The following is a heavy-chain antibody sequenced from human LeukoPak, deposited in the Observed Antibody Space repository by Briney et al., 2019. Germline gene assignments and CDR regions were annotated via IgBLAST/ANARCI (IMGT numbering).Heavy chain of an antibody. CDR3: AKGRGYCTGGSCYSDY. J-gene: IGHJ4*02. D-gene: IGHD2-15*01. V-gene: IGHV3-23*01. CDR2: ISGGDGST. Sequence: GGSLRLSCTAPGFTFSNYAMSWVRQAPGKGLEWVSTISGGDGSTYYADSVKGRFTISRDNSKNTLYLQMNSLRVEDTAIYYCAKGRGYCTGGSCYSDYWGQGTLVTVSS. CDR1: GFTFSNYA.